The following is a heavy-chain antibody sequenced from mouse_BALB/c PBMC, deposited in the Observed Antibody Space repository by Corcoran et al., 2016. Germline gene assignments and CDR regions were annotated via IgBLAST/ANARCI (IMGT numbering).Heavy chain of an antibody. J-gene: IGHJ2*01. V-gene: IGHV1S136*01. CDR1: GYTFTSYV. Sequence: EVQLQQSGPELVKPGASVKMSCKASGYTFTSYVMHWVKQKPGQGLEWIGYINPYNDGTKYNEKFKGKATLTSDKSSSTAYMELSSLTSEDSAVYYCARGVGDYGSSFDYWGQGTTLTVSS. CDR3: ARGVGDYGSSFDY. D-gene: IGHD1-1*01. CDR2: INPYNDGT.